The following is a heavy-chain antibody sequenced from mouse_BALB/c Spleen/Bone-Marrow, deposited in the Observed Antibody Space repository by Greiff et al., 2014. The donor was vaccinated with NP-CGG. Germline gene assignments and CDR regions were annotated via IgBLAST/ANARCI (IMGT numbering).Heavy chain of an antibody. V-gene: IGHV1S81*02. CDR3: ARGVAY. CDR2: INPSNGRT. Sequence: QVQLKESGAELVKPGASVKLSCKASGYTFTSYWMHWVKQRPGQGLEWIGEINPSNGRTNYNEKFKSKATLTVDKSSSTAYMQLSSLTSEDSAVYYCARGVAYWGQGTLVTVSA. CDR1: GYTFTSYW. J-gene: IGHJ3*01.